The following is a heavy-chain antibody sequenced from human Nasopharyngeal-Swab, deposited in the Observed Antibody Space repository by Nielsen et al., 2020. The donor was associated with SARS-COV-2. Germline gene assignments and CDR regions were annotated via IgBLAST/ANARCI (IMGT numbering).Heavy chain of an antibody. CDR1: GFTFSDYY. J-gene: IGHJ4*02. D-gene: IGHD3-22*01. CDR3: ARDDSSGYYGH. CDR2: ISGSGSTI. V-gene: IGHV3-11*01. Sequence: GESLKISCAASGFTFSDYYMSWIRQAPGKGLEGVSYISGSGSTIYYADSVKGRFTMSRDNAKNSVYLQMNSLRAEDTAVYYCARDDSSGYYGHWGQGTLVTVSS.